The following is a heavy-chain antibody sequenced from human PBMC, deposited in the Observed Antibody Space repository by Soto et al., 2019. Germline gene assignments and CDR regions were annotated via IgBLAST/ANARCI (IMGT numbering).Heavy chain of an antibody. Sequence: EVQLVESGGGLVQSGGSLRLSCVASGFTFSSFEMNWVRQAPGKGLEWISYISSGGKTTYYADSVKGRFTISRDNAKNSLYLQMSSLRAEDAAVYYCARNYIIYHDGSRAHYSWGRGSLVTVSS. J-gene: IGHJ5*02. CDR1: GFTFSSFE. CDR2: ISSGGKTT. CDR3: ARNYIIYHDGSRAHYS. V-gene: IGHV3-48*03. D-gene: IGHD3-22*01.